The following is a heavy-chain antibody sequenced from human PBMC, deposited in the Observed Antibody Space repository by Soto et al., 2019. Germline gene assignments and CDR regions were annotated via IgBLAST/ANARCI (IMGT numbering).Heavy chain of an antibody. D-gene: IGHD6-13*01. CDR2: INWNSGSI. CDR3: VKDESINWYSGHFRH. CDR1: GFTFDDYA. V-gene: IGHV3-9*01. J-gene: IGHJ1*01. Sequence: DVQLVESGGGLVQPGRSLRLSCAASGFTFDDYAMHWVRQVPGKGPEWVSGINWNSGSIGYGDSVKGRFAISRDNAKNSLHLQMNSLSAEDTAFYYCVKDESINWYSGHFRHWGQGTLVTVSS.